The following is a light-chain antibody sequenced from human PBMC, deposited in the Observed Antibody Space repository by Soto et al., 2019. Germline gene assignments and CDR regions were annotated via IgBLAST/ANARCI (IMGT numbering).Light chain of an antibody. CDR2: GAS. CDR3: QQYGSSPIT. Sequence: EIVLTQSPATLSLSPGERATLSFWASQNVANYLDWYHQKPGQAPRLLIYGASSRATGIPDRFSGSGSGTDFTLTISRLEPEDFAVYYCQQYGSSPITFGQGTRLQIK. J-gene: IGKJ5*01. V-gene: IGKV3-20*01. CDR1: QNVANY.